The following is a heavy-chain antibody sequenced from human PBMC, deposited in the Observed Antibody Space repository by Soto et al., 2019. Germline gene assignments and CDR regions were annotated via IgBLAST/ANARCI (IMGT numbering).Heavy chain of an antibody. V-gene: IGHV1-69*13. D-gene: IGHD6-13*01. J-gene: IGHJ4*02. Sequence: SVKVSCKASGGTFSSYRINWVRQAPGQGLEWVGGIVPIYRTADYAQKFQGRVTITADESARTSYMELRSLKSQDTAVYYCVRDSGAKLSSSWGRGTLVTVSS. CDR3: VRDSGAKLSSS. CDR2: IVPIYRTA. CDR1: GGTFSSYR.